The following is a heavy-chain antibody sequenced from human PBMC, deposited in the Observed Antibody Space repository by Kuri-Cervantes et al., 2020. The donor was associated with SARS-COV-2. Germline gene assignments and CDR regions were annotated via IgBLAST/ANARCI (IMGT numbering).Heavy chain of an antibody. CDR2: IYTSGST. CDR3: ANPPTIFGVVNGDGMDV. J-gene: IGHJ6*02. D-gene: IGHD3-3*01. V-gene: IGHV4-4*07. Sequence: SETLSLTCTVSGGSISSYYWSWIRQPAGKGLEWIGRIYTSGSTNYNPSLKSRVTMSVDTSKNQFSLKLSSVTAADTAVYYCANPPTIFGVVNGDGMDVWGQGTTVTVSS. CDR1: GGSISSYY.